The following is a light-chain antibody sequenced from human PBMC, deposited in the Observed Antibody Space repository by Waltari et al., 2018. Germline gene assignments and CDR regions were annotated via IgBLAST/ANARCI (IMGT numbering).Light chain of an antibody. V-gene: IGLV1-40*01. CDR2: GSS. J-gene: IGLJ3*02. CDR1: GPNIGAGSD. CDR3: QSYDTSLSVV. Sequence: QSVLTQPPSVSGAPGQRVTISCPGSGPNIGAGSDVHWYPHLPRAAPKLLIYGSSSRPLGVPDRFFGSTSGTSASLAITGLQAEDEGDYYCQSYDTSLSVVFGGGTKLTVL.